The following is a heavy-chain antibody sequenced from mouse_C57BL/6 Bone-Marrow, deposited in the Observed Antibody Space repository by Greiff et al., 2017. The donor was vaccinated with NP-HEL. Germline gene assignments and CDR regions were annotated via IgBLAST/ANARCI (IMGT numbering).Heavy chain of an antibody. V-gene: IGHV1-81*01. CDR3: ARKGGYGSSVFWYFDV. J-gene: IGHJ1*03. D-gene: IGHD1-1*01. Sequence: QVQLQQSGAELARPGASVKLSCKASGYTFTSYGISWVKQRTGQGLEWIGEIYPRSGNTYYNEKFKGKATLTADKSSSTAYMELRSLTSEDSAVYFCARKGGYGSSVFWYFDVWGTGTTVTVSS. CDR1: GYTFTSYG. CDR2: IYPRSGNT.